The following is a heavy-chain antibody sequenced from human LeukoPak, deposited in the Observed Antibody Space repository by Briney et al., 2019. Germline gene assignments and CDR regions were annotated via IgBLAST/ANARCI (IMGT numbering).Heavy chain of an antibody. CDR3: ARVNDFWSGYYQTHFDY. V-gene: IGHV4-39*07. D-gene: IGHD3-3*01. J-gene: IGHJ4*02. CDR1: GGSISSSSYY. CDR2: IYYSGST. Sequence: SETLSLTCTVSGGSISSSSYYWGWIRQPPGKGLEWIGSIYYSGSTYYNPSLKSRVTISVDTSKNQFSLKLSSVTAADTAVYYCARVNDFWSGYYQTHFDYWGQGTLVTVSS.